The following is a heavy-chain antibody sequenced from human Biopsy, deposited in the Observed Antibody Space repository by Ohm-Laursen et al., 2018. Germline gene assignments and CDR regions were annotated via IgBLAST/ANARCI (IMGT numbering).Heavy chain of an antibody. D-gene: IGHD4-17*01. J-gene: IGHJ6*02. CDR1: GVTLSGYS. Sequence: SLRLSCAASGVTLSGYSMNWVRQAPGKGLEWVANINQDGSEKYYADSVKGRFTISRDNAKNSLYLQMNSLRAEDTAFYYCTKDQDYGDYGMDVWGQGTTVTVSS. CDR2: INQDGSEK. V-gene: IGHV3-7*03. CDR3: TKDQDYGDYGMDV.